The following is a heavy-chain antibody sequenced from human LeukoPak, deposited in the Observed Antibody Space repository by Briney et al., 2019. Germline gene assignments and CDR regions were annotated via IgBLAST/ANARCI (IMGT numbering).Heavy chain of an antibody. CDR1: GFTVSSNY. CDR2: ITASGGST. Sequence: GGSLRLSCAASGFTVSSNYMTWVRQAPGKGLEWVSGITASGGSTYYADSVKGRFTISRDNSKDTLYLQMNSLRVEDTAIYYCAKDREPAAVGWFDPWGQGTLVTVSS. CDR3: AKDREPAAVGWFDP. D-gene: IGHD6-13*01. V-gene: IGHV3-23*01. J-gene: IGHJ5*02.